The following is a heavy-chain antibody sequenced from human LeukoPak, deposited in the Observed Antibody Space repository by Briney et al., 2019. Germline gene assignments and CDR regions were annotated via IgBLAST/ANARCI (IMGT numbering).Heavy chain of an antibody. D-gene: IGHD3-10*01. CDR3: ARDLVLLWFGELLGTFGMDV. J-gene: IGHJ6*02. V-gene: IGHV3-9*01. CDR2: ISWNSGSI. Sequence: GGSLRLSCAASGFTFDDYAMHWVRQAPGKGLEWVSGISWNSGSIGYADSVKGRFTISRDNAKNSLYLQMNSLRDEDTAVYYCARDLVLLWFGELLGTFGMDVWGQGTTVTVSS. CDR1: GFTFDDYA.